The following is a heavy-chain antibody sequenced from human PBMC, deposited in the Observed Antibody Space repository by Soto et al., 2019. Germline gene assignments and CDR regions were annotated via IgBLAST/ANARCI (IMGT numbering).Heavy chain of an antibody. CDR2: IWYDGSNK. CDR3: ARPAMASYYYYGMDV. V-gene: IGHV3-33*01. CDR1: GFTFSSYG. Sequence: ESGGGVVQPGRSLRLSCAASGFTFSSYGMHWVRQAPGKGLEWVAVIWYDGSNKYYADSVKGRFTISRDNSKNTLYLQMNSLRAEDTAVYYCARPAMASYYYYGMDVWGQGTTVTVSS. J-gene: IGHJ6*02. D-gene: IGHD5-18*01.